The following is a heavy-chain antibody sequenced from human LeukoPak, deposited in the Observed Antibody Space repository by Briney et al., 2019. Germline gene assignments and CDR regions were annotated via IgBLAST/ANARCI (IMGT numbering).Heavy chain of an antibody. J-gene: IGHJ4*02. Sequence: PSQTLSLTCTVSGGSISSGGYYWSWIRQHPGKGLEWIGYIHYSRSTYYNPSLKSRVTISVDKSKNQFSLKLSSVTAADTAVYYCAGLLGVAGTTRLDYWGQGTLVTVSS. CDR3: AGLLGVAGTTRLDY. CDR2: IHYSRST. V-gene: IGHV4-31*09. D-gene: IGHD6-19*01. CDR1: GGSISSGGYY.